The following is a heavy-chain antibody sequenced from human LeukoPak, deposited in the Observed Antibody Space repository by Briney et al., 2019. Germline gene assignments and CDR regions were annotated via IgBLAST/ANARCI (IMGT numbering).Heavy chain of an antibody. CDR3: ARDRGYSTFDY. D-gene: IGHD4-23*01. CDR1: AFTFSNYW. J-gene: IGHJ4*02. V-gene: IGHV3-7*01. Sequence: GGSLRLSCAASAFTFSNYWMSWVRQAPGKGLEWVANIKEDGSETNYVDSVKGRFTISRDNAKNSLYLQMNSLRVDDTAVYYCARDRGYSTFDYWGQGTLVTVSS. CDR2: IKEDGSET.